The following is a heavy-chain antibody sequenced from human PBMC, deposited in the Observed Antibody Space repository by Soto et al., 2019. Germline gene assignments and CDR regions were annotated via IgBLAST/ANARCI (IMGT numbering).Heavy chain of an antibody. CDR3: ARGRYCSGGSCREDNWFDP. CDR1: GGSISSGGYY. Sequence: QVQLQESGPGLVKPSQTLSLTCTVSGGSISSGGYYWSWIRQHPGKGLGWIGNIYYSGSTYYNPSLKSRVTISVDTSKNQFSLKLSSVTAADTAVYYCARGRYCSGGSCREDNWFDPWGQGTLVTVSS. V-gene: IGHV4-31*03. J-gene: IGHJ5*02. D-gene: IGHD2-15*01. CDR2: IYYSGST.